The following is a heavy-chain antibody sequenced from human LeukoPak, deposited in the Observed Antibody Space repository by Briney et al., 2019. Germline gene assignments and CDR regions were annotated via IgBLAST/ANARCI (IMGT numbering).Heavy chain of an antibody. Sequence: SETLSLTCAVYGGSFSGYYWSWIRQPPGKGLEWIGEINHSGSTNYNPSLKSRVTISVDTSKNQFSLKLSSVTAADTAVYYCARGPPMMVRFLEWLTNWFDPWGQGTLVTVSS. V-gene: IGHV4-34*01. CDR3: ARGPPMMVRFLEWLTNWFDP. J-gene: IGHJ5*02. CDR2: INHSGST. CDR1: GGSFSGYY. D-gene: IGHD3-3*01.